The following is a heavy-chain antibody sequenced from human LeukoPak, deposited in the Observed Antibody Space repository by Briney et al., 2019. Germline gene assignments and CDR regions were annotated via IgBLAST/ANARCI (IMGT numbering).Heavy chain of an antibody. Sequence: GGSLRLSCAASGFTFSSYAMSWVRQAPGKGLEWVSAISGSGGSTYYADSVKGRFTISRDNSKNTLYLQMNSLRAEDTAVYYCAKDGYCSSTSCYPAPYWGQGTLVTVSS. CDR2: ISGSGGST. V-gene: IGHV3-23*01. J-gene: IGHJ4*02. CDR3: AKDGYCSSTSCYPAPY. D-gene: IGHD2-2*01. CDR1: GFTFSSYA.